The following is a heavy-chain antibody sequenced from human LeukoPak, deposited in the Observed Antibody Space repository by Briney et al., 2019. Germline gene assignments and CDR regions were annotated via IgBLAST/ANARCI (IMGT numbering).Heavy chain of an antibody. Sequence: GESLKISCKGSGYSFTSYWIGWVRQMPGKGLEWMGIIYPGGSDTRYSPSFQGQVTISADKSISTAYLQWSSLKASDTAMYYCARQGEYYYGLNPYYYYYGMDVWGQGTTVTVSS. CDR1: GYSFTSYW. CDR2: IYPGGSDT. CDR3: ARQGEYYYGLNPYYYYYGMDV. D-gene: IGHD3-10*01. J-gene: IGHJ6*02. V-gene: IGHV5-51*01.